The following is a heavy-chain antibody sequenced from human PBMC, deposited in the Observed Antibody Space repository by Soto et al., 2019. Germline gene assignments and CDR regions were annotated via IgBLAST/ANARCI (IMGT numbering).Heavy chain of an antibody. Sequence: GGSLRLSCAASGFTFSSYGMHWVRQAPGKGLEWAAVISYDGSNKYYADSVKGRFTISRDNSKNTLYLQMNSLRAEDTAVYYCATRHCSSTSCYNIFDYWGQGTLATVPS. CDR2: ISYDGSNK. CDR1: GFTFSSYG. J-gene: IGHJ4*02. V-gene: IGHV3-30*03. D-gene: IGHD2-2*02. CDR3: ATRHCSSTSCYNIFDY.